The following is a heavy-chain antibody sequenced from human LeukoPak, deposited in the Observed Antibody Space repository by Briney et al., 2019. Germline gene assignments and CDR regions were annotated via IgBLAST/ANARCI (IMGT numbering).Heavy chain of an antibody. CDR1: KFTFSSYA. V-gene: IGHV3-23*01. CDR3: AKNIVGALRGGAFDI. J-gene: IGHJ3*02. D-gene: IGHD1-26*01. Sequence: GGSLRLSCVASKFTFSSYALTWVRQAPGKGLEWVSAISGRGGTTYYADSVKGRFTISRDNFKNTLYLQMNSLRAEDTAVYYCAKNIVGALRGGAFDIWGQGTMVTVSS. CDR2: ISGRGGTT.